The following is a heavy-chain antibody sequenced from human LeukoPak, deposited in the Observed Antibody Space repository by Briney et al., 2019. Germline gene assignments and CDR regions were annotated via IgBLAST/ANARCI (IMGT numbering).Heavy chain of an antibody. V-gene: IGHV3-33*06. CDR1: GFTFSSYG. CDR2: IWYDGSNK. D-gene: IGHD6-25*01. Sequence: GGSLRLSCAASGFTFSSYGMHWVRQAPGKGLEWVAVIWYDGSNKYYADSVKGRFAISRDNSKNTLYLQMNSLRAEDTAVYYCAKGPQRLDPWGQGTLVTVSS. CDR3: AKGPQRLDP. J-gene: IGHJ5*02.